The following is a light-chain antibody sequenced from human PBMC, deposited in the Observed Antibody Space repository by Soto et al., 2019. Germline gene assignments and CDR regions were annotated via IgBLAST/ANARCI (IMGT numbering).Light chain of an antibody. CDR2: DIS. CDR3: LLYYSGARV. V-gene: IGLV7-46*01. J-gene: IGLJ3*02. CDR1: TGAVTSGHY. Sequence: QTVVTQEPSLTVSPGGTVTLTCGSSTGAVTSGHYPYWFQKRPGQAPRTLIYDISVKHSWTPARFSGSLLGDKAALTLSGAQPEDEADYYCLLYYSGARVFGGGTKLTVL.